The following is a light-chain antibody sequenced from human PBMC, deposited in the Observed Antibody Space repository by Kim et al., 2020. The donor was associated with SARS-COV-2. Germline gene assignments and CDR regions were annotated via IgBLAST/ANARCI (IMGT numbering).Light chain of an antibody. J-gene: IGLJ3*02. V-gene: IGLV6-57*01. CDR1: SGGIANNY. CDR2: EHN. CDR3: QSYDGSNHWV. Sequence: NFMLTQPHSVSESPGKTVTISCTRSSGGIANNYVQWYQQRPGSSPTTVIYEHNRRPSGVPDRFSGSIDSSSNSASLAISGLKTEDEADYYCQSYDGSNHWVFGGGTQLTVL.